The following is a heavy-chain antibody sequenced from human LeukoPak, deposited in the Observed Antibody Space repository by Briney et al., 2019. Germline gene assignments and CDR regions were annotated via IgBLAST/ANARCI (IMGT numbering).Heavy chain of an antibody. V-gene: IGHV3-20*04. CDR1: GFSVSNYY. CDR2: INWNGGGT. CDR3: AKHMRATNTYSFFGLDV. Sequence: GGSLRLSCAGSGFSVSNYYMNWVRQAPGKGREWVSSINWNGGGTDYADSVKGRFTISRDNAKNSLYLQLSSLRPEDTALYYCAKHMRATNTYSFFGLDVWGQGTTVTVSS. J-gene: IGHJ6*02. D-gene: IGHD1-26*01.